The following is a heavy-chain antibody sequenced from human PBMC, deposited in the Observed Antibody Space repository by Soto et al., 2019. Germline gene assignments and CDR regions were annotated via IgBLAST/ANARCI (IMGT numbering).Heavy chain of an antibody. Sequence: GASVKVSCKASGYIFTSYYLHWVRQAPGQGLEWMGWINPFDGSRMFAQSFQGRVTFTRDTSTSTVYMELSGLRSDDTAVYYCSRAGHYYDSRGPDAFDTWGQGTMVTVSS. J-gene: IGHJ3*02. CDR2: INPFDGSR. CDR1: GYIFTSYY. V-gene: IGHV1-46*03. D-gene: IGHD3-22*01. CDR3: SRAGHYYDSRGPDAFDT.